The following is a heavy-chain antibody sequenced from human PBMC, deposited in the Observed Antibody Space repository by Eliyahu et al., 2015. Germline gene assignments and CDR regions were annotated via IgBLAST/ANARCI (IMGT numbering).Heavy chain of an antibody. D-gene: IGHD6-13*01. Sequence: EVQLVESGGGLVQPGGSLRLXXXASGFPFNNYWMSWVRQAPGKGLEWVSSISTSSTYIYYADSVKGRFTISRDNAKDSLYLQMNSLRAEDTAVYYCARVTSSSFDPWGQGTLVTVSS. V-gene: IGHV3-21*01. J-gene: IGHJ5*02. CDR3: ARVTSSSFDP. CDR2: ISTSSTYI. CDR1: GFPFNNYW.